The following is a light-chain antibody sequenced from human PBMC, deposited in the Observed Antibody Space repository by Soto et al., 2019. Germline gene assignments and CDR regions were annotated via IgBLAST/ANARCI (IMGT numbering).Light chain of an antibody. V-gene: IGLV1-40*01. J-gene: IGLJ1*01. Sequence: QSVLTQPPSASGTPGQRVTISCSGSSSNIGAGYDVHWYQQLPGTAPKLLIYGNSNRPSGVPDRFSGSKSGTSASLAITGLQAEDEADCYCQSYDSSLSGYVFGTGTKLTVL. CDR2: GNS. CDR1: SSNIGAGYD. CDR3: QSYDSSLSGYV.